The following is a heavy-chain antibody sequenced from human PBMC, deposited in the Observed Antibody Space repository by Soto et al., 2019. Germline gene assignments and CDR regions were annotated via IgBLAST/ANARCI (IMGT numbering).Heavy chain of an antibody. CDR3: ARTLGILRYFDWLLSNFDY. CDR2: ISGSGGST. V-gene: IGHV3-23*01. D-gene: IGHD3-9*01. J-gene: IGHJ4*02. Sequence: GGSLRLSCAASGFTFSSYAMSWVRQAPGKGLEWVSAISGSGGSTYYADSVKGRFTISRDNSKNTLYLQMNSLRAEDTAVYYCARTLGILRYFDWLLSNFDYWGQGTLVTVSS. CDR1: GFTFSSYA.